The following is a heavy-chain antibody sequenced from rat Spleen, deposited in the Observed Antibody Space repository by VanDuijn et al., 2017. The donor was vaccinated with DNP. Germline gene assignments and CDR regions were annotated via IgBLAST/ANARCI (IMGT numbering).Heavy chain of an antibody. Sequence: EVHLVESGGGLVQPGGSMKLSCAASGFTFSSFPMAWVRQAPTKGLEWVATISYDGSRTYYRDSVKGRFTISRDNAKSTLYLQMGSLRSADTATYYCARRGHTTGLNWFAYWGQGTLVTVSS. CDR2: ISYDGSRT. J-gene: IGHJ3*01. D-gene: IGHD1-9*01. V-gene: IGHV5-46*01. CDR3: ARRGHTTGLNWFAY. CDR1: GFTFSSFP.